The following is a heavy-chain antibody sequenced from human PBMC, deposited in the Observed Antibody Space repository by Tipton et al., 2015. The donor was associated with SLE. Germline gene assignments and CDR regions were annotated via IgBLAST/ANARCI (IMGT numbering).Heavy chain of an antibody. D-gene: IGHD3-10*02. CDR2: ISYGGGT. CDR1: GGSISSNY. J-gene: IGHJ6*02. Sequence: TLSLTCSVSGGSISSNYWIWIRQPPGKGLEWIGYISYGGGTNYNPSLKSRVTISVDSAKNQFSLKVTSVTAADTAVYYCARGMLTWRGAILGVDVWGQGTTVNVSS. V-gene: IGHV4-59*08. CDR3: ARGMLTWRGAILGVDV.